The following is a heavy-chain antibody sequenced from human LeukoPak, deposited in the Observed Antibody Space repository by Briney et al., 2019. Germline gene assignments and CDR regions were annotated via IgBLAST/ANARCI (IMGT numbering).Heavy chain of an antibody. D-gene: IGHD4-17*01. J-gene: IGHJ3*02. CDR2: ISSSGSTI. CDR3: ARDPHYGDYQIQNDAFDI. V-gene: IGHV3-11*01. CDR1: GFTFSDYY. Sequence: GGSLRPSCAASGFTFSDYYMSWIRQAPGKGLEWVSYISSSGSTIYYADSVKGRLTISRDNAKNSLYLQMNSLRAEDTAVYYCARDPHYGDYQIQNDAFDIWGQGTMVTVSS.